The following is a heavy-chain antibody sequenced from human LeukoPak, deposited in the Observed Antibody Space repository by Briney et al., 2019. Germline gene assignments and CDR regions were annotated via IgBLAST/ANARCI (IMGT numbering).Heavy chain of an antibody. CDR2: IYHSGST. CDR1: GGSISSSNW. V-gene: IGHV4-4*02. Sequence: PSETLSLTCAVSGGSISSSNWWSWVRQPPGKGLEWIGEIYHSGSTNYNPSLKSRVTISVGKSKNQFSLKLSSVTAADTAVYYCARVFSAAVSYYYYGMDVWGQGTTVTVSS. D-gene: IGHD2-2*01. CDR3: ARVFSAAVSYYYYGMDV. J-gene: IGHJ6*02.